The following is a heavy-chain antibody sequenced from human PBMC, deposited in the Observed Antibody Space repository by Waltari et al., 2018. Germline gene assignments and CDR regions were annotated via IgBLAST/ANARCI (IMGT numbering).Heavy chain of an antibody. Sequence: QVQLVQSGAEVKKPGASVKVSCKASGYTFTSYDTNWVRQPTGQGLEWMGWKNHNGGNTDDKQKIQGRVTMTRNTSIRTAYMELSSLRSEDTAVYYCARGSGHIDYWGQGTLVTVSS. CDR2: KNHNGGNT. V-gene: IGHV1-8*02. CDR3: ARGSGHIDY. J-gene: IGHJ4*02. CDR1: GYTFTSYD. D-gene: IGHD2-21*01.